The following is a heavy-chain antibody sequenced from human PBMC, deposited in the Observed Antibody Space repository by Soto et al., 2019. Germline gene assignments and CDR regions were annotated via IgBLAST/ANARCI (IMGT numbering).Heavy chain of an antibody. CDR2: INAGNGNT. CDR1: GYTFTSYA. CDR3: ARGGGVAGSNYYYYGMDV. V-gene: IGHV1-3*01. D-gene: IGHD6-19*01. Sequence: ASVKVSCKASGYTFTSYAMHWVRQAPGQRLEWMGWINAGNGNTKYSQKFQGRVTITRDTSASTAYMELSSLRSEDTAVYYCARGGGVAGSNYYYYGMDVWGQGTTVT. J-gene: IGHJ6*02.